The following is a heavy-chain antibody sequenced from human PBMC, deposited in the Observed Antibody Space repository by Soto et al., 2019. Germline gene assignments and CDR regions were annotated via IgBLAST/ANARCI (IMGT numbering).Heavy chain of an antibody. D-gene: IGHD1-1*01. V-gene: IGHV3-74*01. CDR1: GFNLGSYW. CDR3: ARGGMEPLAY. J-gene: IGHJ4*02. Sequence: GGSLRLSCAASGFNLGSYWMHCVRQSPGKGLVWVSRINDYGTTINYAESVEGRFTISRDDAKSEVYLQMNNLRAEDTAVYYCARGGMEPLAYGGQGARVTVSS. CDR2: INDYGTTI.